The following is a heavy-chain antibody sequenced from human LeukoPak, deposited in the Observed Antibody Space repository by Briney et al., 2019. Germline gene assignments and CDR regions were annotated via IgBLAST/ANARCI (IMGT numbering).Heavy chain of an antibody. CDR1: GFTFYNAS. Sequence: GGSLRLSSAPSGFTFYNASTSGVRQAPGKGLEWVGRIKSKTDGGTTDYAAPVKDRFTISRDDSKNTLYLQMNSLKTEDTAVYYCTTPLYSIGLDYWGQGTLVTVSS. J-gene: IGHJ4*02. CDR3: TTPLYSIGLDY. D-gene: IGHD6-19*01. V-gene: IGHV3-15*01. CDR2: IKSKTDGGTT.